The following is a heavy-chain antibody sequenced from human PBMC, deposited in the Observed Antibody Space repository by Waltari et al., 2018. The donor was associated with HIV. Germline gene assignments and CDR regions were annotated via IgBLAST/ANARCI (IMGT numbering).Heavy chain of an antibody. CDR3: ARGELRYCSGGSCYSRWFDP. CDR2: INHSGST. J-gene: IGHJ5*02. V-gene: IGHV4-34*01. Sequence: QVQLQQWGAGLLKPSETLSLTCAVYGGSFSGYYWSWIRQPPGKGLEWIGEINHSGSTNYNPSLKSRVTISLDTSKNQFSLKLSSVTAADTAVYYCARGELRYCSGGSCYSRWFDPWGQGTLVTVSS. CDR1: GGSFSGYY. D-gene: IGHD2-15*01.